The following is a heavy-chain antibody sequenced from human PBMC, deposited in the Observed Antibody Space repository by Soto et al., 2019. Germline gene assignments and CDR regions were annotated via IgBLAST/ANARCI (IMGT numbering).Heavy chain of an antibody. CDR1: GFILSDCA. J-gene: IGHJ6*03. Sequence: EVQLVESGGGLVQPGGSLRLSCATSGFILSDCAMNWVRQAPGKGLEWVSYISSSSSVIDYADSVKGRFTVSRDNARNSLYLQMNRLRAEDTAVYYCARDLSWGSNWYYYMDVWGKGTPVTASS. V-gene: IGHV3-48*01. CDR3: ARDLSWGSNWYYYMDV. CDR2: ISSSSSVI. D-gene: IGHD1-20*01.